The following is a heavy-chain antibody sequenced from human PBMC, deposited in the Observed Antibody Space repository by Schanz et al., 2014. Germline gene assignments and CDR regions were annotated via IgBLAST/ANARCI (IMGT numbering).Heavy chain of an antibody. CDR2: VRQEGSEQ. D-gene: IGHD6-19*01. CDR1: GFTFSNYW. V-gene: IGHV3-7*01. CDR3: QGKRRGSVARDEDKNSRYLQMNSRRGEDKAGYYCARSEMDRGVIWGE. J-gene: IGHJ4*02. Sequence: EVQLVESGGGLVQPGGYLRLSCAASGFTFSNYWMSWVRQAPGQGLAWVAQVRQEGSEQYYVDAGQGRFTVPRDAAEKGLEGGGHTRTEELQKQHGEQGKRRGSVARDEDKNSRYLQMNSRRGEDKAGYYCARSEMDRGVIWGEWGQGTLVTVSS.